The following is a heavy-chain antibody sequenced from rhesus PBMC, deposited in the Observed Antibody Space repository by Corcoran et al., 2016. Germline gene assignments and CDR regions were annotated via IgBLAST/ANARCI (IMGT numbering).Heavy chain of an antibody. J-gene: IGHJ4*01. Sequence: QLQLQESGPGLVKPSETLSLTCAVSGGSISGGYGWSWIRQPPGKGLEWIGQIFGRIGSTYYKPSLKSLVTISTDTSKNKFSLKLSSVTAADTAVYYCARESSSGHYFDYWGQGVLVTVSS. CDR3: ARESSSGHYFDY. CDR1: GGSISGGYG. D-gene: IGHD6-31*01. V-gene: IGHV4S7*01. CDR2: IFGRIGST.